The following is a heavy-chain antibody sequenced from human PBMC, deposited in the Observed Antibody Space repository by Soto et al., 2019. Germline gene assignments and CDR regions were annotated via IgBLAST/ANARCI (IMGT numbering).Heavy chain of an antibody. Sequence: QVQLVQSGAEVKRPGASVKVSCKASGYTFTSYYIHWVRQAPGQGLEWMGIINPSGGSTNYAQEFQGRVNMTRDTSTSTVFMELSSLRSEDTAVYYCARPKSRGAFDVWGQGTMFTVSS. J-gene: IGHJ3*01. V-gene: IGHV1-46*01. CDR3: ARPKSRGAFDV. CDR2: INPSGGST. CDR1: GYTFTSYY.